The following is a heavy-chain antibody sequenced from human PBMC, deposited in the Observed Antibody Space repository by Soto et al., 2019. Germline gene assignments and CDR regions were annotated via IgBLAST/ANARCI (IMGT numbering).Heavy chain of an antibody. CDR2: ISYDGSNQ. CDR3: AKDRYYNILTGYYMDDY. Sequence: GGSLRLSCAASGITFSTYGMHWVRQAPGKGLEWVALISYDGSNQYYADSVKGRFTISRDNSKNTLYLQMNSLRADDTAVYYCAKDRYYNILTGYYMDDYWGQGTLVTVSS. J-gene: IGHJ4*02. CDR1: GITFSTYG. D-gene: IGHD3-9*01. V-gene: IGHV3-30*18.